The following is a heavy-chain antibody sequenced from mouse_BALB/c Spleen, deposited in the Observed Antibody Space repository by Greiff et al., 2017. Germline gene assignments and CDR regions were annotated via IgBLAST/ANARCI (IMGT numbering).Heavy chain of an antibody. J-gene: IGHJ4*01. Sequence: EVQRVESGAELVRPGALVKLSCTASGFNIKDYYMHWVKQRPEQGLEWIGWIDPENGNTIYDPKFQGKASITADTSSNTAYLQRSSLTSEDTAVYYCASGAPYAMDDWGQGTSVTVSS. CDR1: GFNIKDYY. CDR2: IDPENGNT. V-gene: IGHV14-1*02. CDR3: ASGAPYAMDD.